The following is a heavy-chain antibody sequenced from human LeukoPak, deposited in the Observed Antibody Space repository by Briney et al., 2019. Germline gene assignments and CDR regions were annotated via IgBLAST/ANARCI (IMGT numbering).Heavy chain of an antibody. CDR2: IASDGSHT. J-gene: IGHJ3*02. D-gene: IGHD2-21*01. CDR3: ARERQDTILHSGAFDI. V-gene: IGHV3-30-3*01. Sequence: GGSLRLSCAVSGFTFSTYFMHWVRQAPGKGLEWVADIASDGSHTFYVESVKGRFTISRDNSKNTLYLQMNSLRAEDTAVYFCARERQDTILHSGAFDIWDQETMVTVSS. CDR1: GFTFSTYF.